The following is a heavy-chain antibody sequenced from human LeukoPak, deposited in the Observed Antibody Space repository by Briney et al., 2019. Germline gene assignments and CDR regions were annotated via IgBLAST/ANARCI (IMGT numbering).Heavy chain of an antibody. CDR3: ATYRQIQVPFEF. CDR1: GFSFSSYG. D-gene: IGHD5-18*01. J-gene: IGHJ4*02. V-gene: IGHV3-23*01. CDR2: IFPSSDEI. Sequence: GGSLRLSCVGSGFSFSSYGMTWVRQAPGKGLEWVSSIFPSSDEIHYADSVKGRFTISRDNSRSTLSLQMDSLRAEDTATYYCATYRQIQVPFEFWGQGTLVTVSS.